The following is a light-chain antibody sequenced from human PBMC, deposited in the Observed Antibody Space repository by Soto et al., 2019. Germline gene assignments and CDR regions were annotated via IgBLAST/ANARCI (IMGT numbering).Light chain of an antibody. J-gene: IGKJ5*01. V-gene: IGKV3-11*01. CDR3: QHRSNWPIT. CDR2: DAS. CDR1: QYIGSA. Sequence: EVVLTQSPATLSVSPGDRASLSCRAGQYIGSAVAWYHQRSGQAPRLLIFDASIRVPTTPARFSGSVSGTEFTLTISSLESEDFAVYYCQHRSNWPITFGQGTRLEIK.